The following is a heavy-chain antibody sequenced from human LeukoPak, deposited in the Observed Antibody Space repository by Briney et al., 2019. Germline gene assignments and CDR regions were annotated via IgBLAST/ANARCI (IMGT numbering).Heavy chain of an antibody. CDR3: AHRSITGYDCYGY. CDR2: IFWDDDK. Sequence: SGPTQINTTQALTLTCTFLGLSHTTSGEAVGWIRQPPGKALEWLALIFWDDDKRYRPSLKSRLTVTKDTSKHQVVLTLTNREPVDTATYCCAHRSITGYDCYGYWGQGTLVTVSS. D-gene: IGHD1-20*01. CDR1: GLSHTTSGEA. J-gene: IGHJ4*02. V-gene: IGHV2-5*02.